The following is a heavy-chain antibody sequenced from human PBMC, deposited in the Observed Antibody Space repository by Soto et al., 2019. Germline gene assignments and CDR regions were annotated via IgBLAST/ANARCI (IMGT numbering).Heavy chain of an antibody. CDR3: ARMYSSGSGWFHP. CDR2: FYSSGSI. D-gene: IGHD6-19*01. CDR1: GYYITAGGYY. J-gene: IGHJ5*02. V-gene: IGHV4-31*03. Sequence: SETLSLTCFVSGYYITAGGYYWSWIRHHPGKGLEWIGSFYSSGSIIYNPSLRSRVSISGDTSSNQFSMSLTSVTAADTARYYCARMYSSGSGWFHPWGQGTVVTVSS.